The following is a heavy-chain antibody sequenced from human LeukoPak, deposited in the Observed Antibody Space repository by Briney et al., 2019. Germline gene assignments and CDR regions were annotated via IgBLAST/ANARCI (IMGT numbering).Heavy chain of an antibody. J-gene: IGHJ1*01. D-gene: IGHD6-13*01. CDR3: AKDWQQLSPVAEYFQH. CDR1: GFTFSSYS. Sequence: GGSLRLSCAASGFTFSSYSMNWVRQAPGKGLEWVSYISSSSSTIYYADSVKGRFTISRDNSKNTLYLQMNSLRAEDTAVYYCAKDWQQLSPVAEYFQHWGQGTLVTVSS. CDR2: ISSSSSTI. V-gene: IGHV3-48*01.